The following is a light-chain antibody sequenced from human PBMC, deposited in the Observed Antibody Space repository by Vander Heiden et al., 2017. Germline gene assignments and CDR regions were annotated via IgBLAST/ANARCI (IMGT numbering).Light chain of an antibody. CDR1: SSDVGCYNY. J-gene: IGLJ1*01. V-gene: IGLV2-14*01. CDR2: EVR. Sequence: QSALTQPASVSGPPGHSIPISCTGTSSDVGCYNYVSWFHQHPAKAPILMISEVRYRPSGVSDPFSGSNSGNTASLTISGLQPEDEDDYYCSSYTRSSTQVFGTGTKVTVL. CDR3: SSYTRSSTQV.